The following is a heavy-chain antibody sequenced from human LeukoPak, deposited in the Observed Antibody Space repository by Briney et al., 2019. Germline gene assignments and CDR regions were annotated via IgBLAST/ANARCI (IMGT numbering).Heavy chain of an antibody. Sequence: GGSLRLSCAASGFTFSSYWMHWVRQAPGKGLVWVSRIKSGGSSTSYADSVKGRFTISRDNAKNTLYLLMNSLRADDTAVYYCTRDRVSPFDYWGQGTLVTVSS. CDR2: IKSGGSST. CDR1: GFTFSSYW. CDR3: TRDRVSPFDY. V-gene: IGHV3-74*01. J-gene: IGHJ4*02. D-gene: IGHD6-13*01.